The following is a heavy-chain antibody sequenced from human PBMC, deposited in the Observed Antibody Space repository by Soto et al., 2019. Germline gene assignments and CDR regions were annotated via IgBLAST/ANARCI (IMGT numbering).Heavy chain of an antibody. CDR1: GFTFSSYG. D-gene: IGHD3-3*01. J-gene: IGHJ6*02. CDR2: ISYDGSNK. CDR3: AKDRRIRFFMDV. Sequence: GGSLRLSCAASGFTFSSYGMHWVRQAPGKGLEWVAVISYDGSNKYYADSVKGRFTISRDNSKNTLYLQMNSLRAEDTAVYYCAKDRRIRFFMDVWGQGTTATVS. V-gene: IGHV3-30*18.